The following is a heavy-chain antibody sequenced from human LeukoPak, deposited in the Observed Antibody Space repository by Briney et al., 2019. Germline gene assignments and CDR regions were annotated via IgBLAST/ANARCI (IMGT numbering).Heavy chain of an antibody. V-gene: IGHV5-51*01. Sequence: GESLKISCKGSGYSFTNYWIGWVRQMPGKGLEWMGIIYPGDSDTRYSPSFQGQVTISADKSISTTYLQWSSLKASDTAMYYCARRRLGDYVDEGDYWVQGTLVSVSS. D-gene: IGHD4-17*01. J-gene: IGHJ4*02. CDR3: ARRRLGDYVDEGDY. CDR1: GYSFTNYW. CDR2: IYPGDSDT.